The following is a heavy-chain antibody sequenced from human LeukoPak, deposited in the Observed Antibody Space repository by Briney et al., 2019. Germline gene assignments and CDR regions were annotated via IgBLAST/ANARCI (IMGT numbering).Heavy chain of an antibody. Sequence: GASVKVSCKASGGTFSSYAISWVRQAPGQGLEWMGGIIPIFGTANYAQKFQGRVTITADKSTSTAYMELSSLRSEDTAVYYCARAGYSYGYLGSVANYMDVWGKGTTVTVSS. CDR3: ARAGYSYGYLGSVANYMDV. D-gene: IGHD5-18*01. CDR1: GGTFSSYA. J-gene: IGHJ6*03. V-gene: IGHV1-69*06. CDR2: IIPIFGTA.